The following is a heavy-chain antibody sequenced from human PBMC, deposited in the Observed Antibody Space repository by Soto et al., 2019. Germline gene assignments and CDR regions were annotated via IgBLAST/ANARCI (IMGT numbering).Heavy chain of an antibody. J-gene: IGHJ5*01. V-gene: IGHV1-18*04. D-gene: IGHD2-2*01. Sequence: GASVKVSCKASGYTSADFGISWVRQAPGQGLEWMGWVGGNNGASNPAPKVQGRITMTLDTSTGVSYMALRSLRSDDTAIYYCVRDQKYFRVNGNWFDSWGQGTLVTVSS. CDR2: VGGNNGAS. CDR1: GYTSADFG. CDR3: VRDQKYFRVNGNWFDS.